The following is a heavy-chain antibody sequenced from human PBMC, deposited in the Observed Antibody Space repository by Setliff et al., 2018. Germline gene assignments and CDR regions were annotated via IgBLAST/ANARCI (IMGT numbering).Heavy chain of an antibody. V-gene: IGHV4-59*08. CDR1: GGSISSYY. CDR2: IHYSGNT. Sequence: SETLSLTCTVSGGSISSYYWSWIRQPPGKGLEWIGYIHYSGNTNYNPSLKSRVTISFNTSKNQISLKLSSVTAADTAVYYCARRIYCSSTSCSLNNWFDPWGQGTLVTVSS. J-gene: IGHJ5*02. D-gene: IGHD2-2*01. CDR3: ARRIYCSSTSCSLNNWFDP.